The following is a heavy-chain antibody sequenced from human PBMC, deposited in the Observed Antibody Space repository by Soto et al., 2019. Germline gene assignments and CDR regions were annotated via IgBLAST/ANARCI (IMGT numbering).Heavy chain of an antibody. CDR1: GFTFSSYG. V-gene: IGHV3-30*18. CDR3: AKDRAAAGHYYGMDV. CDR2: ISYDGSNE. D-gene: IGHD6-13*01. Sequence: GGSLRLSCAASGFTFSSYGMHWVRQAPGKGLEWVAVISYDGSNEYYADSVKGRFTISRDNSKNTLYLQMNSLRAEDTAVYYCAKDRAAAGHYYGMDVWGQGTTVTVYS. J-gene: IGHJ6*02.